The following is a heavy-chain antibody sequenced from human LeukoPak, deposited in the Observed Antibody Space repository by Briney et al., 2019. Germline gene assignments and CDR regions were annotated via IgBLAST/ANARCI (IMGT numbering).Heavy chain of an antibody. V-gene: IGHV3-74*01. CDR1: GCTISNFW. Sequence: GGSLRLSCDASGCTISNFWMHWVRQVPGKGLLWVSRINGDGSSTSYADPVKGRFTISRANAKNTLYLQMNSLRVEDTAVYYCASGSDIAAAVKIYVSEFWGQGQLVTVSS. CDR3: ASGSDIAAAVKIYVSEF. D-gene: IGHD6-13*01. J-gene: IGHJ4*02. CDR2: INGDGSST.